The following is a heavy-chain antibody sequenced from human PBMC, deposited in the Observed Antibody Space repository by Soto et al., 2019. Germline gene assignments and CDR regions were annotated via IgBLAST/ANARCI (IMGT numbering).Heavy chain of an antibody. Sequence: QVQLVESGGGVVQPGRSLRLSCAASGFTFSSYAMHWVRQAPGKGLEWVAVISYDGSNKYYADSVKGRFTISRDNSKNTLYLQMNSLRAEDTAVYYCARPKELYFDYWGQGTLGTVSS. CDR2: ISYDGSNK. CDR3: ARPKELYFDY. D-gene: IGHD1-26*01. CDR1: GFTFSSYA. J-gene: IGHJ4*02. V-gene: IGHV3-30-3*01.